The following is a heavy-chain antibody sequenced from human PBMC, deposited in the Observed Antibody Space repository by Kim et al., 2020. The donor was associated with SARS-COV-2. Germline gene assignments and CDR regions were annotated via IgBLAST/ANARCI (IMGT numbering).Heavy chain of an antibody. CDR1: GFTFRSYW. CDR3: ARDAPLNYEILTGYFTYYYPSGMEV. V-gene: IGHV3-7*01. J-gene: IGHJ6*02. Sequence: GGSLRLSCAASGFTFRSYWMRWVRPAPGPGLEWVAHIKQDGSEKYYVDSVKGRFTISRDNAKNSLYLQMNSLRAEDTAVYYCARDAPLNYEILTGYFTYYYPSGMEVWGPGTTGSASS. D-gene: IGHD3-9*01. CDR2: IKQDGSEK.